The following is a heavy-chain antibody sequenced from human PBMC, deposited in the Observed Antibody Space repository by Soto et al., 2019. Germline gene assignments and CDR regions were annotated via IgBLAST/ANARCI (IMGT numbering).Heavy chain of an antibody. J-gene: IGHJ6*02. CDR3: ARRIRSPPGLSHGMDV. V-gene: IGHV4-39*07. Sequence: SETLSLTCSISGGSINVNNYSWGWIRQPPGRGLEWIGNTYSSGGAYYDPSFKSRASISVDTSKSQVFLKLTSVTAADTAIYYCARRIRSPPGLSHGMDVWGQGNTVTVSS. D-gene: IGHD4-17*01. CDR2: TYSSGGA. CDR1: GGSINVNNYS.